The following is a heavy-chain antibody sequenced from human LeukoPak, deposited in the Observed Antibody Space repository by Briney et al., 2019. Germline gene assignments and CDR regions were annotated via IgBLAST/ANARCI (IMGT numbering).Heavy chain of an antibody. J-gene: IGHJ4*02. V-gene: IGHV3-53*01. D-gene: IGHD2-21*02. CDR1: GFTVSSNY. Sequence: GGSLRLSCAASGFTVSSNYMSWVRQAPGKGLEWVSVIYSGGSTYYADSVKGRFTISRDSAKNSLYLQMNSLRAEDTAVYYCARFRTWGDKAFDYWGQGTLVTVSS. CDR2: IYSGGST. CDR3: ARFRTWGDKAFDY.